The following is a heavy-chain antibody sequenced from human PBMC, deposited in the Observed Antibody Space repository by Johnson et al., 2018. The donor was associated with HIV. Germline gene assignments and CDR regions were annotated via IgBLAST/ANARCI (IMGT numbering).Heavy chain of an antibody. V-gene: IGHV3-30-3*01. CDR1: EFTFSNYA. D-gene: IGHD7-27*01. Sequence: QVQLVESGGGVVQPGRSLRLSCAASEFTFSNYAMHWVRQAPGKGLEWVAVVPDDRDNKSYADSVMGRFTISRDNSKHTLYLQMNSLRAEDTAVYYCATGDGRGAFDIWGQVTMVTVSS. CDR2: VPDDRDNK. CDR3: ATGDGRGAFDI. J-gene: IGHJ3*02.